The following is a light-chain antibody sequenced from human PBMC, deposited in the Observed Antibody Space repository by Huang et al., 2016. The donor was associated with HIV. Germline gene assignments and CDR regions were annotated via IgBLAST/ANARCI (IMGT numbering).Light chain of an antibody. Sequence: IVMTQSPVTLSVSPGERATLSCRASAGVSNNVAWYQQRPGQTPRLLIHGASTRQTGVPAKLSGRGSGTEFTLTITNLQPEDSAVYYCQHYNNWPPWTFGPGTQVEI. J-gene: IGKJ1*01. V-gene: IGKV3D-15*01. CDR3: QHYNNWPPWT. CDR2: GAS. CDR1: AGVSNN.